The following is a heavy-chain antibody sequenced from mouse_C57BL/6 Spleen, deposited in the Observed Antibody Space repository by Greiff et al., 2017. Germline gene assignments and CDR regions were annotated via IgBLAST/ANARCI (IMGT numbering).Heavy chain of an antibody. J-gene: IGHJ4*01. Sequence: QVHVKQPGAELVKPGASVKVSCKASGYTFTSYWMHWVKQRPGQGLEWIGRIHPSDSDTNYNQKFKGKATLTVDKSSSTAYMQLSSLTSEDSAVYYCAILAAQAYAMDYWGQGTSVTVSS. CDR2: IHPSDSDT. D-gene: IGHD3-2*02. CDR3: AILAAQAYAMDY. CDR1: GYTFTSYW. V-gene: IGHV1-74*01.